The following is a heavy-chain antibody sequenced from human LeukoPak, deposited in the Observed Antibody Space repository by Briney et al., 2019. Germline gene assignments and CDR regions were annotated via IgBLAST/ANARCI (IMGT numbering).Heavy chain of an antibody. CDR1: DGSITNYY. Sequence: SETLSLTCTVSDGSITNYYWSWIRQPPGKGLEWIGHIYYSGSTYYNPPLKSRVTISVDTSNNQFSLRLNSVTAADTALYYCARETEKQWQYWGQGTVVTVSS. CDR3: ARETEKQWQY. J-gene: IGHJ4*03. D-gene: IGHD6-19*01. V-gene: IGHV4-59*12. CDR2: IYYSGST.